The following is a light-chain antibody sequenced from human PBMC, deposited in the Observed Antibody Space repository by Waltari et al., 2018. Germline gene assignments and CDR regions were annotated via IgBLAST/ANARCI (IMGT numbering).Light chain of an antibody. V-gene: IGKV1-5*03. CDR3: QQYHGYSLS. CDR1: QSVNGW. J-gene: IGKJ1*01. Sequence: DIQMTQSPSTLSASVGDRITITCRASQSVNGWLAWYQQKPGKAPKILIYKASSLQSGVPSRFGGSGSGTEFTLTIDSLQPDDFATYYCQQYHGYSLSFGQGTKVEIK. CDR2: KAS.